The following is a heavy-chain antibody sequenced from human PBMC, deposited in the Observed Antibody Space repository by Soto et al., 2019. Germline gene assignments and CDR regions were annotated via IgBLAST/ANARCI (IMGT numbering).Heavy chain of an antibody. V-gene: IGHV1-69*06. CDR2: IIPIFGTA. J-gene: IGHJ4*02. Sequence: SVKVSCKASGGTFSSYAISWVRQAPGQGLEWMGGIIPIFGTANYAQKFQGRVTITADKSKSTAYMELSSLRSEDTAVYYCASWGYCTNGVCSDYWGQGTLVTVSS. CDR3: ASWGYCTNGVCSDY. D-gene: IGHD2-8*01. CDR1: GGTFSSYA.